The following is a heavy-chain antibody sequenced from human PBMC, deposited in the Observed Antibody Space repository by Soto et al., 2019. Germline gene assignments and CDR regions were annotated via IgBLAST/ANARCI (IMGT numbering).Heavy chain of an antibody. CDR3: ARDLGGYDYVFDY. V-gene: IGHV1-69*04. Sequence: GASVKVSCKASGGTFSSYTISWVRQAPGQGLEWMGRIIPILGIANYAQKFQGRVTITADKSTSTAYMELSSLRSEDTAVNYCARDLGGYDYVFDYWGQGTLVTVSS. CDR2: IIPILGIA. CDR1: GGTFSSYT. J-gene: IGHJ4*02. D-gene: IGHD5-12*01.